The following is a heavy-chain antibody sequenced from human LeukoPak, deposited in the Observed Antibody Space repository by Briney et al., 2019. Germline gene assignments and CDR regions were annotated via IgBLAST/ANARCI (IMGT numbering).Heavy chain of an antibody. J-gene: IGHJ4*02. CDR1: GVSISSSGYY. V-gene: IGHV4-39*01. CDR3: ARLATTVTTAFDC. Sequence: SETLSLTCTVSGVSISSSGYYWGWIRQPPGRGLEWIGSIFYTGNTYYNPSLHSRVTISVDTSNNQFSLKLSSVTAAETAVFFCARLATTVTTAFDCWGQGALVTVSS. D-gene: IGHD4-17*01. CDR2: IFYTGNT.